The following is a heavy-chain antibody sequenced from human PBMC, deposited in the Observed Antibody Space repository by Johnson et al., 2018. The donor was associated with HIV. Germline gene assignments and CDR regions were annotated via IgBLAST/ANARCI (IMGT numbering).Heavy chain of an antibody. CDR2: INSDGSST. Sequence: VQLVESGGGLVQTGGSLRLSCAASGFTFSSYWMYWVRQAPGKGLVWVSRINSDGSSTSYADSVQGRFTISRDHAKNSLSLQMNILTAEDTAVYYFARAPEVRGIDAFDIWGQGTMVTVSS. CDR3: ARAPEVRGIDAFDI. D-gene: IGHD3-10*01. CDR1: GFTFSSYW. V-gene: IGHV3-74*01. J-gene: IGHJ3*02.